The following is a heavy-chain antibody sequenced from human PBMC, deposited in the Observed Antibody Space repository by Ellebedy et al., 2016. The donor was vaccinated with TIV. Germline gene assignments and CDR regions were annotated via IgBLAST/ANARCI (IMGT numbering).Heavy chain of an antibody. D-gene: IGHD3-10*01. CDR3: ARVGSGSFPHDYDY. V-gene: IGHV3-72*01. J-gene: IGHJ4*02. CDR1: GFTFSDYY. CDR2: SRNKAQSYNT. Sequence: PGGSLRLSCAASGFTFSDYYIDWVRQAPGKGLEWIGRSRNKAQSYNTAYAASVRGRFTVSREVSENSVFLQMNSLKTEDTAVYYCARVGSGSFPHDYDYWGQGTLVTVSS.